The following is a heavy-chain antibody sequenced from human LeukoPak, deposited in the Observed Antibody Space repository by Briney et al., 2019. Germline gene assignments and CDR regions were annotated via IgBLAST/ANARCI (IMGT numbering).Heavy chain of an antibody. V-gene: IGHV3-30*04. CDR1: GFTFSSYA. Sequence: PGRSLRLSCAASGFTFSSYAMHWVRQAPGKGLEWVAVISYDGSNKYYADSVEGRFTISRDNSKNTLYLQMNSLRAEDTAVYYCARGSLWFGELLLPFNYWGQGTLVTVSS. D-gene: IGHD3-10*01. CDR3: ARGSLWFGELLLPFNY. J-gene: IGHJ4*02. CDR2: ISYDGSNK.